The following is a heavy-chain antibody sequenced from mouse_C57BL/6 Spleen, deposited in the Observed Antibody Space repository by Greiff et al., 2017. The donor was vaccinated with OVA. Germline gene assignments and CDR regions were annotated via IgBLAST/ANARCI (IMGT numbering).Heavy chain of an antibody. CDR3: ARWAYGSYYFDY. CDR2: ISSGSSTI. J-gene: IGHJ2*01. CDR1: GFTFSDYG. D-gene: IGHD1-1*01. V-gene: IGHV5-17*01. Sequence: DVMLVESGGGLVKPGGSLKLSCAASGFTFSDYGMHWVRQAPEKGLEWVAYISSGSSTIYYADTVKGRFTISRDNAKNTLFLQMTSLRSEDTAMYYCARWAYGSYYFDYWGQGTTLTVSS.